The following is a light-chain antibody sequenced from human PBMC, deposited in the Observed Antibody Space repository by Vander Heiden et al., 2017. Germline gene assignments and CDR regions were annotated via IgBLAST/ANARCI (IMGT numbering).Light chain of an antibody. CDR1: QSISSY. CDR2: AAS. V-gene: IGKV1-39*01. Sequence: DIQMIQSPSSPSSSAGDRVTITCRARQSISSYLNWYQQKPGKAPKLLIYAASSSQSGVPSRFSGSGSGTDFTLTISSLQPEDFATYYCQQNYSTPLTFGGGTKVEIK. J-gene: IGKJ4*01. CDR3: QQNYSTPLT.